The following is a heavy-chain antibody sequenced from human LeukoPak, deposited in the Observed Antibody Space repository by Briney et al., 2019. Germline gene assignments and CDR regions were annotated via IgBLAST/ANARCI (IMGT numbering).Heavy chain of an antibody. V-gene: IGHV4-39*01. CDR1: GGSISSSSYY. CDR2: IYYSGST. CDR3: ATPYYYGSGSYYTDY. D-gene: IGHD3-10*01. Sequence: SETLSLTCTVSGGSISSSSYYWGWIRQPPGEGLEWIGSIYYSGSTYYNPSLKSRVTISVDTSKNQFSLKLSSVTAADTAVYYCATPYYYGSGSYYTDYWGQGTLVTVSS. J-gene: IGHJ4*02.